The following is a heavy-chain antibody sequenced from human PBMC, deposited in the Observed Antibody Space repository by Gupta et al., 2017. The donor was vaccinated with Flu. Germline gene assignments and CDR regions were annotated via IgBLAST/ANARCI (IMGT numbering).Heavy chain of an antibody. Sequence: EVQLLESGGGWVKPGGPLSLSGPASGLPFISYGWTWFGQAPGKGLEWVSSISSSSSYIYYADSVKGRFTIARDNAKNSLYLQMNSLRAEDTAVYYCARVVSCSGGSCYSREYYYYGMDVWGQGNTVTVSS. CDR3: ARVVSCSGGSCYSREYYYYGMDV. J-gene: IGHJ6*02. CDR1: GLPFISYG. D-gene: IGHD2-15*01. V-gene: IGHV3-21*01. CDR2: ISSSSSYI.